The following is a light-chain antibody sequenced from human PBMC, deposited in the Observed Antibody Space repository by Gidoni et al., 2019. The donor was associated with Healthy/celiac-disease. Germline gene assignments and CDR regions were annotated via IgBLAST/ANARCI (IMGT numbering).Light chain of an antibody. CDR3: QAWDRSTVV. J-gene: IGLJ2*01. V-gene: IGLV3-1*01. CDR2: QHN. CDR1: KLGDEY. Sequence: SYELTQPPSVSVSPGQTASITCSGDKLGDEYASWYQQRPGQSPVLVIYQHNKRPSGIPERFSGSNSGNTATLTISGTQAMDEADYYCQAWDRSTVVFGGGTKLTVL.